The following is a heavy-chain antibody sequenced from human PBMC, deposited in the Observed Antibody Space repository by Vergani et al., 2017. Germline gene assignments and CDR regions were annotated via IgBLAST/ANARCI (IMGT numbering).Heavy chain of an antibody. D-gene: IGHD3-22*01. CDR3: ARSLDSSLGPFDP. CDR2: IYHSGST. Sequence: QLQLQESGSGLVKPSQTLSLTCAVSGGSISSGGYSWSWIRQPPGKGLEWIGYIYHSGSTYYNPSLKSRVTISVDTSKNQFSLKLSSVTAADTAVYYCARSLDSSLGPFDPWGQGTLVTVSS. CDR1: GGSISSGGYS. V-gene: IGHV4-30-2*02. J-gene: IGHJ5*02.